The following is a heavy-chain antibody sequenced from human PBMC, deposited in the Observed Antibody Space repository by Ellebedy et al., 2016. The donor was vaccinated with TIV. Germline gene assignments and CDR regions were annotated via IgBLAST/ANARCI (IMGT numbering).Heavy chain of an antibody. CDR1: GFTFSSYW. D-gene: IGHD3-22*01. V-gene: IGHV3-7*01. CDR3: ARVYDSIDY. CDR2: IKQDGSEK. J-gene: IGHJ4*02. Sequence: GESLKISCAASGFTFSSYWMSWVRQAPGKGLEWVANIKQDGSEKYYVDSVKGRFTISRDNAKNSRYPQMNSLRAEDTAVYYCARVYDSIDYWGQGTLGTVSS.